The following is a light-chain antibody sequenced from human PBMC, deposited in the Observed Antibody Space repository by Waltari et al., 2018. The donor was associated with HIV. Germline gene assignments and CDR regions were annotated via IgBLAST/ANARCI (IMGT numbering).Light chain of an antibody. V-gene: IGKV3-20*01. CDR2: GAS. J-gene: IGKJ2*01. Sequence: ELVLTQSPDILSLSPGERAVLSCRASQSVSGSQLAWYQQRPGQGPRLLIYGASKRATGIPGRFSGSGYGTYYTLTISGLEPEDFAVYYCQQYGDSPLYIFGQGTNLEI. CDR1: QSVSGSQ. CDR3: QQYGDSPLYI.